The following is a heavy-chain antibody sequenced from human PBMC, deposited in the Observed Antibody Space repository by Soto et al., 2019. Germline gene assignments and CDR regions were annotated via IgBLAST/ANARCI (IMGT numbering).Heavy chain of an antibody. V-gene: IGHV4-30-4*01. J-gene: IGHJ4*02. CDR3: AMLKRGVGCLHFDY. Sequence: QVQLQESGPGLVKPSQTLSLTCTVSGGSISSGDYYWSWIRQPPGKGLEWIGYIYYSGSTYYNPSLKSRVTISVDTSKNQFSLKLSSVTAAYTAVYYGAMLKRGVGCLHFDYWGPGTLVTVSS. D-gene: IGHD3-16*01. CDR2: IYYSGST. CDR1: GGSISSGDYY.